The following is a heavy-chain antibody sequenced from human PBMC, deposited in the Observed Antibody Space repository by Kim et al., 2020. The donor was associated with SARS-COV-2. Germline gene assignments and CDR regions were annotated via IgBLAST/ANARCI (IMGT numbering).Heavy chain of an antibody. CDR2: IWYDGSNK. CDR3: ARDRIFGVVIDQYYFDY. Sequence: GGSLRLSCAASGFTFSSYGMHWVRQAPGKGLEWVAVIWYDGSNKYSADSVKGRFTISRDNSKNTLYLQMNSLRAEDTAVYYCARDRIFGVVIDQYYFDYWGQGTLVTVSS. V-gene: IGHV3-33*01. CDR1: GFTFSSYG. J-gene: IGHJ4*02. D-gene: IGHD3-3*01.